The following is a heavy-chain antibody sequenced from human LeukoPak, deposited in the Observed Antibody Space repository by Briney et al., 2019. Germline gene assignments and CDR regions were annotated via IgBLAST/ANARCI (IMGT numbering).Heavy chain of an antibody. V-gene: IGHV4-34*01. D-gene: IGHD2-2*01. Sequence: ASETLSLTCAVYGGSFSGYYWSWIRQPPGKGLEWIGEINHSGSTNYNPSLKSRVTISVDTSKNQFSLKLSSVTAADTAVYFCASRLPYCSSTSCPDFDVWGQGTMVTVSS. CDR1: GGSFSGYY. CDR3: ASRLPYCSSTSCPDFDV. J-gene: IGHJ3*01. CDR2: INHSGST.